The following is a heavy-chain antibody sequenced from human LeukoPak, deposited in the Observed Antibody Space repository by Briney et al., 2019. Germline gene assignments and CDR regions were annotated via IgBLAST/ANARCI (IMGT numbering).Heavy chain of an antibody. CDR1: GFTFRNYW. V-gene: IGHV3-7*03. Sequence: GGSLRLSCAASGFTFRNYWMSWVRQAPGTGLEWVANIKQDGSDRNYVTSVRGRFTISRDNAESSLYLQMNSLRVEDTAVYYCVRNLAVAGTCFDSWGQGALVTVSS. CDR2: IKQDGSDR. J-gene: IGHJ4*02. D-gene: IGHD6-19*01. CDR3: VRNLAVAGTCFDS.